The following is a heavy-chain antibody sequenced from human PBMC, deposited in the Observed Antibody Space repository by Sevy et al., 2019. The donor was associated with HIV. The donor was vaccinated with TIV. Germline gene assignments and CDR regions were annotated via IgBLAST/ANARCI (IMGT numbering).Heavy chain of an antibody. D-gene: IGHD3-3*01. Sequence: GGSLRLSCEASGFSFSDYTMTWVRQAPGKGLEWVSSMSSSITYTYYADSLKGRFTISRDNSKNTLYLQMNSLRAEDTAVYYCAKDHSRYYDFWSGPNYGMDVWGQGTTVTVSS. CDR3: AKDHSRYYDFWSGPNYGMDV. V-gene: IGHV3-21*01. CDR1: GFSFSDYT. J-gene: IGHJ6*02. CDR2: MSSSITYT.